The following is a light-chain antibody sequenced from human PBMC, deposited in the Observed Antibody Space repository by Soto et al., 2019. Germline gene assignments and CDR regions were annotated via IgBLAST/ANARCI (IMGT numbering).Light chain of an antibody. CDR3: QQYSTWLS. J-gene: IGKJ4*01. Sequence: EIVMTQSPATLSVSPGERVTLSCRASQSVGTTLAWYQQKPGQPPRLLIRDASTRATGIPDRFGGSGSGTEFTLTISSLQSEDFAVYYCQQYSTWLSFGGGTKVEIK. V-gene: IGKV3-15*01. CDR2: DAS. CDR1: QSVGTT.